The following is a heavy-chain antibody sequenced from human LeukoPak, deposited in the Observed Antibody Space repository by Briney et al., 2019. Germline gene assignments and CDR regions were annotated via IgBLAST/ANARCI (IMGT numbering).Heavy chain of an antibody. CDR3: TRDGPRSSGYPDN. V-gene: IGHV4-31*03. D-gene: IGHD3-22*01. Sequence: SETLSLTCTVSGDSINSGGYFWSWIRQHPGKGLEWIGYIYYSGSTYYNPSLKSRVTISVDTSKNQFSLKLSSVTAADTAVYYCTRDGPRSSGYPDNWGQGTLVTVSS. J-gene: IGHJ4*02. CDR2: IYYSGST. CDR1: GDSINSGGYF.